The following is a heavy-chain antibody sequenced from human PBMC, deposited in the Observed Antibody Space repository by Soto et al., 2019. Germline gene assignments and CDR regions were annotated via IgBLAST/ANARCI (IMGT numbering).Heavy chain of an antibody. Sequence: SVKVSCKAPGGTFSSYTISWVRQAPGQGLEWMGRIIPILGIANYAQKFQGRVTITADKSTSTAYMELSSLRSEDTAVYYCARSVQNAEIYYYYYMDVWGKGTTVTVSS. CDR2: IIPILGIA. CDR1: GGTFSSYT. V-gene: IGHV1-69*02. J-gene: IGHJ6*03. CDR3: ARSVQNAEIYYYYYMDV.